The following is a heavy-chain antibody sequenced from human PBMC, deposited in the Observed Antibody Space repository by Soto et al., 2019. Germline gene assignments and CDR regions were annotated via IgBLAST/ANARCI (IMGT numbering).Heavy chain of an antibody. J-gene: IGHJ6*02. D-gene: IGHD3-16*01. CDR1: GGSISSYY. CDR3: ARARTYVPYYYYYGMDV. CDR2: IYYSGST. V-gene: IGHV4-59*01. Sequence: SETLSLTCTVSGGSISSYYWSWIRQPPGKGLEWIGYIYYSGSTNYNPSLKSRVTISVDTSKNQFSLKLSSVTAADTAVYYCARARTYVPYYYYYGMDVWGQGTTVTAP.